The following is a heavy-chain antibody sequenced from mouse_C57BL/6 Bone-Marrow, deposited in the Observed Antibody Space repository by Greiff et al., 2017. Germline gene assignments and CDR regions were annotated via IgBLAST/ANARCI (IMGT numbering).Heavy chain of an antibody. J-gene: IGHJ3*01. CDR2: IDPSDSYT. V-gene: IGHV1-50*01. Sequence: VQLQQPGAELVKPGASVKLSCKASGYTFTSYWMQWVKQRPGQGLEWIGEIDPSDSYTNYNQKFKGKATLTVDTSSSTAYMQLSRLTSEDSAVYYCAPIYYYGSSFAYWGQGTLVTVSA. CDR1: GYTFTSYW. CDR3: APIYYYGSSFAY. D-gene: IGHD1-1*01.